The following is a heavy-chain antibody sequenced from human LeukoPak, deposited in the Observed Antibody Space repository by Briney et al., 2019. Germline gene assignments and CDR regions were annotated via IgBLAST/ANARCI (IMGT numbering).Heavy chain of an antibody. D-gene: IGHD5-18*01. V-gene: IGHV1-3*02. CDR3: ARDTGGYDY. J-gene: IGHJ4*02. CDR2: SNAGNGNI. Sequence: ASVKVSCKASGYTFTSYAMHWVRQAPGQRLEWMGWSNAGNGNIKYSQEFQGRVTITADKSTSTAYMELSSLRSEDTAVYYCARDTGGYDYWGQGTLVTVSS. CDR1: GYTFTSYA.